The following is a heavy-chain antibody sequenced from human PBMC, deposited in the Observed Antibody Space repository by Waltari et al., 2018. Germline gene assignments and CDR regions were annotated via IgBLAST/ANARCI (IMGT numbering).Heavy chain of an antibody. Sequence: EVQLVESGGGLVQPGGSLKLACVGSDFIFSDSAIHWFRQSSGKGLEWVGRIRTKPNSYATAYGASVKGRFTISRDDSRNTAYLLMSGLKTEDTAVYYCATHDPLDHWGQGTLVTVSS. V-gene: IGHV3-73*01. CDR1: DFIFSDSA. CDR2: IRTKPNSYAT. CDR3: ATHDPLDH. J-gene: IGHJ5*02.